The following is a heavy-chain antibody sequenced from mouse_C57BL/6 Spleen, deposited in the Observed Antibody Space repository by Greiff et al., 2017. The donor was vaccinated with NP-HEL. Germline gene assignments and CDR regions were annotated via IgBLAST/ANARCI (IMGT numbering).Heavy chain of an antibody. D-gene: IGHD1-2*01. V-gene: IGHV1-82*01. CDR1: GYAFSSSW. CDR3: ARWVTTAGAMDY. Sequence: QVQLKQSGPELVKPGASVKISCKASGYAFSSSWMNWVKQRPGKGLEWIGRIYPGDGDTNYNGKFKGKATLTADKSSSTAYMQLSSLTSEDSAVYFCARWVTTAGAMDYWGQGTSVTVSS. J-gene: IGHJ4*01. CDR2: IYPGDGDT.